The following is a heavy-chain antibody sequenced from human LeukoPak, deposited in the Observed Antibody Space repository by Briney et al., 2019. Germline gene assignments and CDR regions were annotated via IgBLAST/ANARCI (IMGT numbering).Heavy chain of an antibody. CDR1: GLTFSSYW. D-gene: IGHD3-10*01. J-gene: IGHJ4*02. Sequence: GGSLRLSCAASGLTFSSYWMHWVRQAPGKGLVWVSRISTDGTTTNYAGSVKGRFTIYRDNAKSTLYLQMNSLRAEDTAVYYCASYRNSNYGYSDYWGQGTLVTVSS. CDR2: ISTDGTTT. V-gene: IGHV3-74*01. CDR3: ASYRNSNYGYSDY.